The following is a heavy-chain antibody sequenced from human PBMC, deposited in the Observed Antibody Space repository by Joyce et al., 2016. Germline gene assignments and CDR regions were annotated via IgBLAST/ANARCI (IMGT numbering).Heavy chain of an antibody. CDR1: GGAFSTFT. V-gene: IGHV1-69*12. J-gene: IGHJ6*02. CDR3: ARGGTSSDHFFFYTLDI. CDR2: IIPFFGAA. Sequence: QVLLVQSGATVKRPGSSLKVSCKSSGGAFSTFTVNWVRQAPGQRLEWMGGIIPFFGAAKYAEQFQGRVTLTADLSTRTAFMELSSLTSADTAVYYCARGGTSSDHFFFYTLDIWGPGTTVIVSS. D-gene: IGHD1-14*01.